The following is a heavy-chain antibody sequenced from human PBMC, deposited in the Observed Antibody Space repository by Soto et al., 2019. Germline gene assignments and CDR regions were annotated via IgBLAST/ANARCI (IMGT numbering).Heavy chain of an antibody. CDR3: ARPRYPGRGYYGLDV. Sequence: GESLKISCKGSGYSFTSYWIGWVRQMPGKGLEWMGIIYPVDSDTRYSPSFQGQVTISADKSISTAYLQWSSLKASDTAMYYCARPRYPGRGYYGLDVWGQGTTVTVSS. CDR2: IYPVDSDT. J-gene: IGHJ6*02. D-gene: IGHD2-15*01. V-gene: IGHV5-51*01. CDR1: GYSFTSYW.